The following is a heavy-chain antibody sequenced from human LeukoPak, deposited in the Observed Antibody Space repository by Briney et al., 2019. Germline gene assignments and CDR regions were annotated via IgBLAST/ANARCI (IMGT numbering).Heavy chain of an antibody. V-gene: IGHV3-64*01. J-gene: IGHJ4*02. CDR1: GFTFSSYA. Sequence: PGGSLRLSCAASGFTFSSYAMHWVRQAPGKGLEYVSAISSNGGSTYYANSVKGRFTISRDNSKNTLYLQMGSLRAEDMAVYYCARRTTVTDYWGQGTLVTVSS. CDR2: ISSNGGST. D-gene: IGHD4-17*01. CDR3: ARRTTVTDY.